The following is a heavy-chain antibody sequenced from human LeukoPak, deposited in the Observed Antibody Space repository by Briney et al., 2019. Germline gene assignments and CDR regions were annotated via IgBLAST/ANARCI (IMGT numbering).Heavy chain of an antibody. J-gene: IGHJ3*02. CDR3: ARGYGNPDTFDI. V-gene: IGHV4-59*12. CDR2: IFNSVTT. D-gene: IGHD1-14*01. CDR1: GGSISSYY. Sequence: SETLSLTCTVSGGSISSYYWSWIRQPPGKGLEWIGYIFNSVTTYHNPSLKSRVTISVDRSKNQFSLKLSSVTAADTAVYYCARGYGNPDTFDIWGQGTMVTVSS.